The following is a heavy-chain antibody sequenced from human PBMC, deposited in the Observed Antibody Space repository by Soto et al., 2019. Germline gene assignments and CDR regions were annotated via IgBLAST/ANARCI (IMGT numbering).Heavy chain of an antibody. CDR1: GFTFSSYA. CDR3: ARDLGADCSGGSCAAGTLDYYYGMDV. Sequence: QVQLVESGGGVVQPGRSLRLSCAASGFTFSSYAMHWVRQAPGKGLEWVAVISYDGSNKYYADSVKGRFTISRDNSKNTLYLQMNSLRAEDTAVYYCARDLGADCSGGSCAAGTLDYYYGMDVWGQGTTVTVSS. V-gene: IGHV3-30-3*01. D-gene: IGHD2-15*01. CDR2: ISYDGSNK. J-gene: IGHJ6*02.